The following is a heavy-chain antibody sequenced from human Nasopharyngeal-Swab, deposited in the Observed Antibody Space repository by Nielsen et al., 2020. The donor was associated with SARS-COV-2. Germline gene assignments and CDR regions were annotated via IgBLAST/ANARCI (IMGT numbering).Heavy chain of an antibody. CDR3: ARGGFSGSYSPYYYYGMDV. D-gene: IGHD3-10*01. V-gene: IGHV4-59*01. CDR2: IYYSGST. Sequence: RQAPGKGLEWIGYIYYSGSTNYNPSLKSRVTISVDTSKNQFSPKLSSVTAADTAVYYCARGGFSGSYSPYYYYGMDVWGQGTTVTVSS. J-gene: IGHJ6*02.